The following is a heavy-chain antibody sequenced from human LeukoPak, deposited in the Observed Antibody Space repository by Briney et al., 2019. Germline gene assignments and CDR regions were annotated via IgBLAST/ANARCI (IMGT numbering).Heavy chain of an antibody. CDR2: INPTGGST. V-gene: IGHV1-46*01. Sequence: ASVKVSCKASGYTLPSYFMHWVRQAPGQGLEWMGIINPTGGSTTYAQKFQGRVTMTRDTSTSTVYMELSSLRSDDTAVYYCARTAARRFDYWGQGTLVTVSS. CDR1: GYTLPSYF. CDR3: ARTAARRFDY. J-gene: IGHJ4*02. D-gene: IGHD6-6*01.